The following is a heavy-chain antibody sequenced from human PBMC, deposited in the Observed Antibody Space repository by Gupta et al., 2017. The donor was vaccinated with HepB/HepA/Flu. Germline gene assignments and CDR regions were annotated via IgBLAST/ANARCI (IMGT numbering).Heavy chain of an antibody. D-gene: IGHD4-17*01. V-gene: IGHV3-74*01. Sequence: EVQLVESGGGLVQPGGSLRLSCAASGFTFSDYWMHWVRQTPGRGLVWVSDISIDGRSAYYADSVKGRFTISRENAMKTLYLQMNSLGAEDTAVYSCGRVGEAGYWGQGALVTVSS. J-gene: IGHJ4*02. CDR3: GRVGEAGY. CDR1: GFTFSDYW. CDR2: ISIDGRSA.